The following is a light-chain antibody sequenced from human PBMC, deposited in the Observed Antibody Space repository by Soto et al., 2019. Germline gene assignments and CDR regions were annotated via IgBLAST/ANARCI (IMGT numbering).Light chain of an antibody. V-gene: IGKV3-20*01. CDR2: GAS. Sequence: EIVLTQSPGTLSLSPGERATLSCRASQSVTTNYLAWYQQRPGQAPRLLIYGASSRATGIPDRFNASGSGTDFTLTISRLEPEDFAVYYCQHYRASPILAFDVGTKVEIK. CDR1: QSVTTNY. CDR3: QHYRASPILA. J-gene: IGKJ4*01.